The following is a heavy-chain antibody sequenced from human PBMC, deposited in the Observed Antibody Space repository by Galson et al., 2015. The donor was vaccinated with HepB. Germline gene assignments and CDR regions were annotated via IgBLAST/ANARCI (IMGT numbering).Heavy chain of an antibody. J-gene: IGHJ5*02. CDR1: GFTFDDYA. V-gene: IGHV3-9*01. CDR2: ISWNSGSI. Sequence: SLRLSCAASGFTFDDYAMHWVRQAPGKGLEWVSGISWNSGSIGYADSVKGRITISRDNAKNSLYLQMNSLRAEDTALYYCARSRQLRFLEWPSVPNWFDPWGQGTLVTVSS. D-gene: IGHD3-3*01. CDR3: ARSRQLRFLEWPSVPNWFDP.